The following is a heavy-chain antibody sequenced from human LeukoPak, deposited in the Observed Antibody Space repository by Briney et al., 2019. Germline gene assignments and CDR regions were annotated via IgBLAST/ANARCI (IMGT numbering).Heavy chain of an antibody. V-gene: IGHV4-59*08. CDR1: GGSISSYY. J-gene: IGHJ4*02. CDR2: IYYSGST. CDR3: ARLAGYSGYDFRAYYFDY. D-gene: IGHD5-12*01. Sequence: PSETLSLTCTVSGGSISSYYWSWIRQLPGKGLEWIGYIYYSGSTNYNPSLKSRVTISVDTSKNQFSLKLSSVTAADTAVYYCARLAGYSGYDFRAYYFDYWGRGTLVTVSS.